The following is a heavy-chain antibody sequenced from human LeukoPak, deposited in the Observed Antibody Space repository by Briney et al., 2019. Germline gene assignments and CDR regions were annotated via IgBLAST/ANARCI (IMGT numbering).Heavy chain of an antibody. CDR2: ISYDGSNR. CDR3: AKIRNGDRRLY. CDR1: GFTFSSYG. Sequence: PGGSLRLSCAASGFTFSSYGMHWVRQAPGKGLEWVAVISYDGSNRYYADSVKGRFTISRDNSKNTLYLQMNSLRAEDTAVYYCAKIRNGDRRLYWGQGTLVTVSS. J-gene: IGHJ4*02. D-gene: IGHD4-17*01. V-gene: IGHV3-30*18.